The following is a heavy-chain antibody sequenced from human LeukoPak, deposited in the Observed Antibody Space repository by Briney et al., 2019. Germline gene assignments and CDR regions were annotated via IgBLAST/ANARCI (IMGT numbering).Heavy chain of an antibody. CDR2: MSGSGGST. CDR1: GFTFNNYG. Sequence: GGSLRLSCAASGFTFNNYGMHWVRQAPGKGLERVSAMSGSGGSTYYADSMKGRFTISRDNSKNTLYLQMNSLRAEDTAVYYCAKDQGEDIVVVVAGQNNWFDPWGQGTLVTVSS. D-gene: IGHD2-15*01. V-gene: IGHV3-23*01. J-gene: IGHJ5*02. CDR3: AKDQGEDIVVVVAGQNNWFDP.